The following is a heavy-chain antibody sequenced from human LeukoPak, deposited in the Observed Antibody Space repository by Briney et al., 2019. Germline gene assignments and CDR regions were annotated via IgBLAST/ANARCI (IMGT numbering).Heavy chain of an antibody. CDR3: ARSHYYDSSGSHNNWYDP. Sequence: SETLSLTCAVYGGSFSGYYWTYIRQPPGKGLEWIGEINHSGSTNYNPSLKSRVTISVDTSKNQFSLKLSSVTAADTAVYYCARSHYYDSSGSHNNWYDPWGQGTLVTVSS. CDR1: GGSFSGYY. CDR2: INHSGST. D-gene: IGHD3-22*01. J-gene: IGHJ5*02. V-gene: IGHV4-34*01.